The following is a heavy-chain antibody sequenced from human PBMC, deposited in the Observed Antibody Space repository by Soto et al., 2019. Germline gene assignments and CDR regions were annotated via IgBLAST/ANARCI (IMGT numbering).Heavy chain of an antibody. CDR1: GFTFSSYS. CDR3: ARERKDYVWGSYRYPADLDY. CDR2: ISSSSSYI. J-gene: IGHJ4*02. Sequence: PGGSLRLSCAASGFTFSSYSMNWVRQAPGKGLEWVSSISSSSSYIYYADSVKGRFTISRDNAKNSLYLQMNSLRAEDTAVYYCARERKDYVWGSYRYPADLDYWRQGTLVTVSS. V-gene: IGHV3-21*01. D-gene: IGHD3-16*02.